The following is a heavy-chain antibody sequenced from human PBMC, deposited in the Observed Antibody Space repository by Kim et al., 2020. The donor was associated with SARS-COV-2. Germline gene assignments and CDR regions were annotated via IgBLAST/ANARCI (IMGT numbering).Heavy chain of an antibody. D-gene: IGHD3-22*01. J-gene: IGHJ1*01. Sequence: PEPAKGRLIISRDHSKNTLYLQMNSLRAEDTAVYYCATVVFYYDAGYFKNWGQGTLVIVSS. CDR3: ATVVFYYDAGYFKN. V-gene: IGHV3-66*01.